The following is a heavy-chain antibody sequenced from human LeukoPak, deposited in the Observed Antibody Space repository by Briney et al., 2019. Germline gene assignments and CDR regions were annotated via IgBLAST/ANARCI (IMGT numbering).Heavy chain of an antibody. D-gene: IGHD3-10*01. CDR3: AREREYYYGSGSYHWFDP. Sequence: SETLSLTCTVSGGSISSGGYYWSWIRQHPGKGLEWIGYIYYSGSTYYNPSLKSRVTISVDTSKNQFSLKLSSVTAADTAVYYCAREREYYYGSGSYHWFDPWGQGTLVTVSS. J-gene: IGHJ5*02. CDR2: IYYSGST. CDR1: GGSISSGGYY. V-gene: IGHV4-31*03.